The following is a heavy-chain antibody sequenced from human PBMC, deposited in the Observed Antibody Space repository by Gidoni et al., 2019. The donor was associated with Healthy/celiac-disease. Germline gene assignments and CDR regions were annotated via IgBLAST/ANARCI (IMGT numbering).Heavy chain of an antibody. CDR3: ARGMVPDY. D-gene: IGHD3-10*01. Sequence: QVQLVQSGAEVTKPGASVQVSCKASGYTFTSDDNNWVRQASGQGLEWMGWMDPNRGNTGYAQKFQSRVTMTRNTSINTAYMELSSLRSEDTAVDYCARGMVPDYWGQGTLVTVSS. J-gene: IGHJ4*02. V-gene: IGHV1-8*01. CDR2: MDPNRGNT. CDR1: GYTFTSDD.